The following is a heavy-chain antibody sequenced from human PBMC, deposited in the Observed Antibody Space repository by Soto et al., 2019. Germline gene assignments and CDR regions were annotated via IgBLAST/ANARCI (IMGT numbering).Heavy chain of an antibody. V-gene: IGHV1-69*02. D-gene: IGHD3-10*01. J-gene: IGHJ4*02. CDR2: IIPILGLT. Sequence: HVQLVQSGAEVRKPGCSVKVSCKASGGAFSSYTINWVRQAPGQGLEWMGRIIPILGLTNYAQKFRGRVTITADTSSTTAYVELNNLRSEDTAIYYCATAYQLLEYWGQGTHVTVSS. CDR1: GGAFSSYT. CDR3: ATAYQLLEY.